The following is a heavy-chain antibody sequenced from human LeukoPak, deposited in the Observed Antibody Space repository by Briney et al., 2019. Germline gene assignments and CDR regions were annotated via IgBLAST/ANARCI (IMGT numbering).Heavy chain of an antibody. D-gene: IGHD2-15*01. CDR1: GYTFTVYY. CDR2: INPNSGGT. J-gene: IGHJ5*02. V-gene: IGHV1-2*02. CDR3: AREDVVVVAATLFSNWFDP. Sequence: GASVKVSCKASGYTFTVYYMHWVRQAPGQGLEWMGWINPNSGGTNYAQKFQGRVTMTRDTSISTAYMELSRLRSDDTAVYYCAREDVVVVAATLFSNWFDPWGQGTLVTVSS.